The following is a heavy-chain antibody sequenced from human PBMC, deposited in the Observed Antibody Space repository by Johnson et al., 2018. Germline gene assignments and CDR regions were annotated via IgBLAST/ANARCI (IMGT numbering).Heavy chain of an antibody. J-gene: IGHJ6*03. V-gene: IGHV3-30-3*01. CDR1: GFTFNNYA. D-gene: IGHD5-12*01. Sequence: QVQLVQSGGGVVQPGRSLRLSCAASGFTFNNYAMHWVRQAPGKGLEWVAVISYDGSNKNYADSVRGRFTISRDKSKNTLYLQMNSLRAEDTAGYYCARGGWGVVATGGYMDVWGKGTTVTVSS. CDR2: ISYDGSNK. CDR3: ARGGWGVVATGGYMDV.